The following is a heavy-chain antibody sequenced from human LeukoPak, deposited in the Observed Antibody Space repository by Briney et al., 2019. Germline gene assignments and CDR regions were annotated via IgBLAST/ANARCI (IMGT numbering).Heavy chain of an antibody. V-gene: IGHV3-33*06. Sequence: GGSLRLSCAASGFTFSSYGMHWVRQAPGKGLEWVAVIWYDGSNKYYADSVKGRFTISRDNSKNTLYLQMNSLRAEDTAVYYCAKDGSITAAGGFDPWGQGTLVTVSS. CDR3: AKDGSITAAGGFDP. D-gene: IGHD6-13*01. CDR1: GFTFSSYG. J-gene: IGHJ5*02. CDR2: IWYDGSNK.